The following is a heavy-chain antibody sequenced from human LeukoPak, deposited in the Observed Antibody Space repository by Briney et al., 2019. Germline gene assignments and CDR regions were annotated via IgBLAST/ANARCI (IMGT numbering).Heavy chain of an antibody. CDR3: VRDGSYYDSSGYYYLY. CDR2: ITPMFGTA. D-gene: IGHD3-22*01. V-gene: IGHV1-69*13. Sequence: VASVKVSCKASGGTFSSYAISWVRQAPGQGLEWMGGITPMFGTANYAQKFQGRVTIIADESTSTAYMELSSLRSEDTAVYYCVRDGSYYDSSGYYYLYWGQGTLVTVSS. J-gene: IGHJ4*02. CDR1: GGTFSSYA.